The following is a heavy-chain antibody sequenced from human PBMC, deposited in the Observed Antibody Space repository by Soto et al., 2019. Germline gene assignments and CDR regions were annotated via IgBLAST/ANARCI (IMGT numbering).Heavy chain of an antibody. J-gene: IGHJ4*02. V-gene: IGHV3-7*01. D-gene: IGHD4-17*01. CDR2: IKEDGSEK. CDR3: ARDWVSYGENAGLSFDY. CDR1: GFTFGSYW. Sequence: GGSLRLSCAASGFTFGSYWMSWVRQAPGKGLEWVADIKEDGSEKYYVDSVKDRFTISRDNAKNSVFLQMNSLRVEDTAVYYCARDWVSYGENAGLSFDYWGQGILVTVSS.